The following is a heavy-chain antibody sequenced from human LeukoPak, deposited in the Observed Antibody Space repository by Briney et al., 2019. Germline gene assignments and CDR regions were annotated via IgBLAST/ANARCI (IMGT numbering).Heavy chain of an antibody. CDR1: GGPISSYY. CDR3: ARLDYYDSSGYYWGYFDY. V-gene: IGHV4-59*01. J-gene: IGHJ4*02. Sequence: PSETLSLTCTVSGGPISSYYWSWIRQPPGKGLEWIGYIYYSGSTNYNPSLKSRVTISVDTSKNQFSLKLGSVTAADTAVYYCARLDYYDSSGYYWGYFDYWGQGTLVTVSS. D-gene: IGHD3-22*01. CDR2: IYYSGST.